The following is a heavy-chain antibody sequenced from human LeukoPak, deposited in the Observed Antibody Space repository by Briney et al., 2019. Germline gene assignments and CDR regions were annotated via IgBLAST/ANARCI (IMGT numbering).Heavy chain of an antibody. D-gene: IGHD2-2*01. CDR1: FNLFRYG. Sequence: GPVKGFFQGSWFNLFRYGIILGGQAPGQRAEVMGGVSAFKCYTNYAQKLQGRVTMTTDTSTSTAYMELRSLRSDDTAVYYCARCSSDIVVVPAASYYYGMDVWGQGTTVTVSS. CDR3: ARCSSDIVVVPAASYYYGMDV. CDR2: VSAFKCYT. J-gene: IGHJ6*02. V-gene: IGHV1-18*01.